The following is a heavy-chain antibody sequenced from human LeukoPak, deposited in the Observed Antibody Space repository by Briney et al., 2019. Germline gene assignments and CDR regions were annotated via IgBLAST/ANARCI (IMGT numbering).Heavy chain of an antibody. Sequence: GGSLRLSCAASGFTFSSYSMNWVRQAQGKGLEWVSSISSSSSYIYYADSAKGRFTVSRDNAKNSLYLQMNSPRAADTAVYYCARLHRAVAGLYVDFGGQETLVSVSS. J-gene: IGHJ4*02. V-gene: IGHV3-21*01. CDR1: GFTFSSYS. D-gene: IGHD6-19*01. CDR2: ISSSSSYI. CDR3: ARLHRAVAGLYVDF.